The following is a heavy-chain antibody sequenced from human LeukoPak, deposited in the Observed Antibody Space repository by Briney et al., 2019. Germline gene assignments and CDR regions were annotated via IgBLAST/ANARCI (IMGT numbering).Heavy chain of an antibody. Sequence: GGSLRLSCAASGFTFSGYATTWVRQAPGKGLEWVSAISGRGDASYYAESVKGRFTISRDNSKSTLYLQMNSLRAEDTAAYYCAKAPPDKWEYYYGMDVWGKGTTVTVSS. CDR2: ISGRGDAS. D-gene: IGHD1-26*01. CDR3: AKAPPDKWEYYYGMDV. CDR1: GFTFSGYA. J-gene: IGHJ6*04. V-gene: IGHV3-23*01.